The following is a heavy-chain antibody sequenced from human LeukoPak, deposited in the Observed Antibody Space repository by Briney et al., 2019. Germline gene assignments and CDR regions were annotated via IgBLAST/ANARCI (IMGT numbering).Heavy chain of an antibody. D-gene: IGHD1-1*01. CDR2: ISYTVTS. V-gene: IGHV4-59*01. J-gene: IGHJ4*02. CDR3: ARVGDWNDLVY. CDR1: GGSISTYY. Sequence: SETLSLTCTVSGGSISTYYWSWIRQPPGKGLEWIGYISYTVTSNYNPSLKSRVTISVDTSKNQFSLKLSPVTAADTAVYYCARVGDWNDLVYWGQGTLVTVSS.